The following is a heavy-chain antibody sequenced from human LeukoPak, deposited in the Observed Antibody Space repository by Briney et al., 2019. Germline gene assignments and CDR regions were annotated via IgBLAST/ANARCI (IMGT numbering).Heavy chain of an antibody. V-gene: IGHV3-33*01. D-gene: IGHD5-12*01. CDR1: GFTFSSYG. CDR3: ARGPQVAYYGMDV. J-gene: IGHJ6*02. Sequence: PGRSLRLSCAASGFTFSSYGMHWVRQAPGKGLEWVAVIWYDGSNTYYADSVKGRFTISRDNSKNTLYLQMNSLRAEDTAVYYCARGPQVAYYGMDVWGQGTTVTVSS. CDR2: IWYDGSNT.